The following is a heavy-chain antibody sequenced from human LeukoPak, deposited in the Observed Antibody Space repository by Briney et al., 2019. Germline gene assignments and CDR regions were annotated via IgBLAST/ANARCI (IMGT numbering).Heavy chain of an antibody. J-gene: IGHJ4*02. Sequence: SETLSLTCAVYGGSFSGYYWSWIRQPPGKGLEWIGEINHSGSTYYNPSLKSRVTISVDRSKNQFSLKLSSVTAADTAVYYCARGKRGFNYFDYWGQGTLVTVSS. V-gene: IGHV4-34*01. CDR1: GGSFSGYY. CDR3: ARGKRGFNYFDY. D-gene: IGHD3-10*01. CDR2: INHSGST.